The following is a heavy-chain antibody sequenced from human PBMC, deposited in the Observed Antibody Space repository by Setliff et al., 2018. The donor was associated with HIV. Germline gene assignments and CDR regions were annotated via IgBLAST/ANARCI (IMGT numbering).Heavy chain of an antibody. J-gene: IGHJ4*02. Sequence: GGSLRLSCVGSGFTFSGFTMHWVRQAPGKGLEWVAVTSFDEGIKYYRDSVKGRFTISRDNSKNILYLQMTSLRAEDAAVYYCASSTTIASGWSRHLDRPFDSWGQGTLVTVSS. D-gene: IGHD6-19*01. CDR1: GFTFSGFT. CDR3: ASSTTIASGWSRHLDRPFDS. CDR2: TSFDEGIK. V-gene: IGHV3-30*04.